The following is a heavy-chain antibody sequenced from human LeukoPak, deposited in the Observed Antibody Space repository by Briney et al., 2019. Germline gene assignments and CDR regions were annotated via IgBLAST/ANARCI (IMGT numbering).Heavy chain of an antibody. D-gene: IGHD2-8*02. V-gene: IGHV3-30*01. CDR3: ARDYRVGCTGGACYPIDY. J-gene: IGHJ4*02. CDR1: GFTFSDYY. Sequence: GGSLRLSCAASGFTFSDYYMSWVRQAPGKGLEWVAVISYEGSNQYYADSVRGRFAISRDNSKNTLNLQMNSLRDEDTALYYCARDYRVGCTGGACYPIDYWGQGTLVTVSS. CDR2: ISYEGSNQ.